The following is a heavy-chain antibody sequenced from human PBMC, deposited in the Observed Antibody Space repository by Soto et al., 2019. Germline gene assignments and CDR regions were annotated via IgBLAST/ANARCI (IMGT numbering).Heavy chain of an antibody. CDR1: GYTFTSYG. V-gene: IGHV1-18*01. J-gene: IGHJ5*02. CDR3: ARDVAYSYCSSTSCYGRAWFDP. Sequence: ASVKVSCKASGYTFTSYGISWVRQAPGQGLEWMGWISAYNGNTNYAQKLQGRVTMTTDTSTSTAYMERRSLRSDDTAVYYCARDVAYSYCSSTSCYGRAWFDPWGQGTLVTVSS. CDR2: ISAYNGNT. D-gene: IGHD2-2*01.